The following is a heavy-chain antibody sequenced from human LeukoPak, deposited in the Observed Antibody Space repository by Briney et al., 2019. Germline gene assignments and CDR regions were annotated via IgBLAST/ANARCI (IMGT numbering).Heavy chain of an antibody. CDR2: IYYSGST. J-gene: IGHJ4*02. CDR1: GGSISSGGYY. Sequence: SETLSLTCTVSGGSISSGGYYWSRIRQHPGKGLEWIGYIYYSGSTYYNPSLKSRVTISVDTSKNQFSLKLSSVTAADTAVYYYARAPGDYGDYFDYWGQGTLVTVSS. D-gene: IGHD4-17*01. V-gene: IGHV4-31*03. CDR3: ARAPGDYGDYFDY.